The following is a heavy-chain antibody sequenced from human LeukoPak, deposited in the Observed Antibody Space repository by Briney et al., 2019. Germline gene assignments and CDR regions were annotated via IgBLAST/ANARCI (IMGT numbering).Heavy chain of an antibody. J-gene: IGHJ5*02. V-gene: IGHV4-39*07. Sequence: SETLSLTCTVSGGSISSSSYYWGWIRQPPGKGLEWIGCIYYSGSTYYNPSLKSRVTISVDTSKNQFSLKLSSVTAADTAVYYCARIFPYDFWSGYYSVWFDPWGQGTLVTVSS. CDR3: ARIFPYDFWSGYYSVWFDP. CDR1: GGSISSSSYY. D-gene: IGHD3-3*01. CDR2: IYYSGST.